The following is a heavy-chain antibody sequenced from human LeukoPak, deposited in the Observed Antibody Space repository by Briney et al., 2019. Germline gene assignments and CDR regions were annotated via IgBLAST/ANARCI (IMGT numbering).Heavy chain of an antibody. D-gene: IGHD3-3*01. CDR2: ITAGGATT. Sequence: SGGSLRLSCAASGFTSNSYSMHWVRQAPGKGLDWVSSITAGGATTYYADSVKGRFSISRDNSKNTLYLQMNSLRVEDTAVYYCANAQVFGTPHFEYWGQGTLVTVSS. CDR3: ANAQVFGTPHFEY. V-gene: IGHV3-23*01. CDR1: GFTSNSYS. J-gene: IGHJ4*02.